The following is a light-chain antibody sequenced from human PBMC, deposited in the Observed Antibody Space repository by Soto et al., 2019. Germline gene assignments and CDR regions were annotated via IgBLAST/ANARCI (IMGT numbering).Light chain of an antibody. Sequence: IVLTQSQGTLSLSPLERATISCSYSQSVNSDYLAWFQQKPGQAPRLLIYGASTRTTGIPDRFSGSGSGTDFTLTIGRLEPGDFAVYYCLHYDSWPLTFGGGTKVDIK. CDR1: QSVNSDY. CDR2: GAS. CDR3: LHYDSWPLT. J-gene: IGKJ4*01. V-gene: IGKV3-20*01.